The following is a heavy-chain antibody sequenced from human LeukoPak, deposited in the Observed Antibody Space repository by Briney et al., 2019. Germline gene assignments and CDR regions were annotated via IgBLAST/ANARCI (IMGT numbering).Heavy chain of an antibody. V-gene: IGHV2-5*01. Sequence: SGPTLVNPTQTLTLTCTFSGFSLSISGVGVGWIRQPPGKALEWLALIYWNDDKRYSPSLKSRLTITKDTSKNQVVLTMTNMDPVDTATYYCAHRSIAARPERYFDYWGQGTLVTVSS. CDR3: AHRSIAARPERYFDY. CDR1: GFSLSISGVG. CDR2: IYWNDDK. D-gene: IGHD6-6*01. J-gene: IGHJ4*02.